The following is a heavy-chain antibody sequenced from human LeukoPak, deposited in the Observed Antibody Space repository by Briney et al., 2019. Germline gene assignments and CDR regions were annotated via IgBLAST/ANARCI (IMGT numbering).Heavy chain of an antibody. CDR1: GGSISRYY. D-gene: IGHD6-19*01. Sequence: SETLSLTCTVSGGSISRYYWSWIRQPPGKGLEWVGYVYYSGSTSYNPSLKSRVTISVDTSKNQFSPNLRSVTAADTAVYYCARHTSLAVTGLDYWGQGTLVTVTS. CDR3: ARHTSLAVTGLDY. V-gene: IGHV4-59*08. CDR2: VYYSGST. J-gene: IGHJ4*02.